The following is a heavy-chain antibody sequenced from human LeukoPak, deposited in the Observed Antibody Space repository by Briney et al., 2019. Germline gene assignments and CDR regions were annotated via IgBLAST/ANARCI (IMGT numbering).Heavy chain of an antibody. D-gene: IGHD6-13*01. CDR2: ISYDGSNK. V-gene: IGHV3-30-3*01. CDR1: GFTFSSYA. CDR3: ARELLSSWYYFDY. J-gene: IGHJ4*02. Sequence: PGGSLRLSCAASGFTFSSYAMHWVRQAPGKGLEWVAVISYDGSNKYYADSVKGRFTISRDNSKNTLYLQMNSLRAEDTAVYYCARELLSSWYYFDYWGQGTLVTVSS.